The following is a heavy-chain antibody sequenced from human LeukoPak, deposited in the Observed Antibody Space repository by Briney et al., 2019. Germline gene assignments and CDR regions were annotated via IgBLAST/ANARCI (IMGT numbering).Heavy chain of an antibody. Sequence: ASVKVSCKASGYTFTKYYMNWVRQAPGQGLEWMGIMQPTGDSTNYAQKFQGRVTLTRDTSTGTFYMELSSLTSEDTAVYYCARHDFDLPMIYSFFVHWGQGTLVTVSS. CDR1: GYTFTKYY. V-gene: IGHV1-46*01. CDR3: ARHDFDLPMIYSFFVH. D-gene: IGHD3-3*01. J-gene: IGHJ5*02. CDR2: MQPTGDST.